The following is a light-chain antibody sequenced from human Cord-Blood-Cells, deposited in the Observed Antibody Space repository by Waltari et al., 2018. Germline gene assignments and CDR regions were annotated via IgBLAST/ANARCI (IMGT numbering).Light chain of an antibody. V-gene: IGLV3-1*01. CDR1: KLGVKY. CDR3: QAWDNSTAGKVV. J-gene: IGLJ2*01. Sequence: SYELTQPPPVSVTPGQTASITSSGDKLGVKYACWYQQKPGQYPVLVIYQDSKRPSGIPAGVSSSNAGNTATLTISGSQAMDEADYYCQAWDNSTAGKVVFGGGNKLTVL. CDR2: QDS.